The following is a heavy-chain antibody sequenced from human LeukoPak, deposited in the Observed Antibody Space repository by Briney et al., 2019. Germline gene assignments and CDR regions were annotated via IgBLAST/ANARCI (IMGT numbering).Heavy chain of an antibody. Sequence: GGSLRLSCAASGFTFNNYGMTWVRQGPWKGLEWVANIKPGGNEKYYVDSVKGRFTISRDNVKNSLYLQMNSLRAEDTAIYYCATFRFLGTWGQGTMVTVSP. CDR3: ATFRFLGT. CDR1: GFTFNNYG. D-gene: IGHD3-3*01. J-gene: IGHJ3*01. CDR2: IKPGGNEK. V-gene: IGHV3-7*03.